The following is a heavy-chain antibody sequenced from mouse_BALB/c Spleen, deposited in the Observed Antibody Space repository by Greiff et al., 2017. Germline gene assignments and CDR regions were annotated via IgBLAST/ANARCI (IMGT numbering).Heavy chain of an antibody. J-gene: IGHJ2*01. D-gene: IGHD2-1*01. Sequence: QVQLQQSGAELMKPGASVKISCKATGYTFSSYWIEWVKQRPGHGLEWIGEILPGSGSTNYNEKFKGKATFTADTSSNTAYMQLSSLTSEDSAVYYCARRRDYGNFDYWGQGTTLTVSS. V-gene: IGHV1-9*01. CDR1: GYTFSSYW. CDR2: ILPGSGST. CDR3: ARRRDYGNFDY.